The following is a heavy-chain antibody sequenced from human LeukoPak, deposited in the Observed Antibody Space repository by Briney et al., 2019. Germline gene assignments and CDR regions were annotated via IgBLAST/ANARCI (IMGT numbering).Heavy chain of an antibody. CDR2: ITGGSNTI. Sequence: PGGSLRLSCAASGFTFDIYGMNWVRQAPGKGLEWVSFITGGSNTIYYADSVKGRFIISRDNARNSLYLQMNSLRVDDTAVYYCARDRMGGSFDYWGQGTLVTVSS. V-gene: IGHV3-48*01. J-gene: IGHJ4*02. CDR1: GFTFDIYG. CDR3: ARDRMGGSFDY. D-gene: IGHD2-15*01.